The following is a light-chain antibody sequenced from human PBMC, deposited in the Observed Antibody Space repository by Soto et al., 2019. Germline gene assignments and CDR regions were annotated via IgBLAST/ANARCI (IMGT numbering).Light chain of an antibody. Sequence: QSALTQPASVSGSPGQSITISCTGSSSDIGRYDYVSWYQQLPGKAPKLIIYRVINRPSGISDRFSGSKSGNSASLSISGLQPEDEASYFCGSYTSATTWVFGGRTQLTVL. J-gene: IGLJ3*02. CDR3: GSYTSATTWV. CDR2: RVI. V-gene: IGLV2-14*03. CDR1: SSDIGRYDY.